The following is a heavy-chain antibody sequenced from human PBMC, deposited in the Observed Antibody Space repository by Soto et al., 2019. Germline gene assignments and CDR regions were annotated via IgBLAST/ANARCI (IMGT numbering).Heavy chain of an antibody. J-gene: IGHJ4*02. D-gene: IGHD3-9*01. CDR1: GFTFSSYG. CDR3: AKGRYDILTGYYS. CDR2: ISYDGSNK. Sequence: QVQLVESGGGVVQPGRSLRLSCAASGFTFSSYGMHWVRQAPGKGLEWVAVISYDGSNKYYADSVKGRFTISRDNSKNTLYRQMNSLRAEDTAVYYCAKGRYDILTGYYSWGQGTLVTVSS. V-gene: IGHV3-30*18.